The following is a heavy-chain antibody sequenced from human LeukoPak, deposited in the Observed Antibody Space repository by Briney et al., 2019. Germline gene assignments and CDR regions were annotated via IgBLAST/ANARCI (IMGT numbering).Heavy chain of an antibody. Sequence: GGSLRLSCAASGFTFSSYEMNWVRQAPGKGLEWVSYISSSGSAIYYADSVKGRFTISRDNAKNSLYLQMNSLRAEDTAVYYCAELGITMIGGVWGKGTTVTVSS. CDR2: ISSSGSAI. V-gene: IGHV3-48*03. D-gene: IGHD3-10*02. CDR1: GFTFSSYE. J-gene: IGHJ6*04. CDR3: AELGITMIGGV.